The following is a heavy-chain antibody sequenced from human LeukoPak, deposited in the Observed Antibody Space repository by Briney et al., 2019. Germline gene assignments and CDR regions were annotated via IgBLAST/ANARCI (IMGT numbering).Heavy chain of an antibody. CDR1: GYSISSGYY. V-gene: IGHV4-38-2*02. Sequence: SETLSLTCTVSGYSISSGYYWGWIRQPPGKGLEWIGSIYHSGSTYYNPSLKSRVTISVDTSKNQFSLKLSSVTAADTAVYYCARGEAPIDPWGQGTLVTVSS. CDR2: IYHSGST. CDR3: ARGEAPIDP. J-gene: IGHJ5*02.